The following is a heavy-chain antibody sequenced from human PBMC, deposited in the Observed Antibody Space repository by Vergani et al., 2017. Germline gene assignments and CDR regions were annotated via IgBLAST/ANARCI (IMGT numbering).Heavy chain of an antibody. CDR3: ARDNSVYFDY. D-gene: IGHD3-10*01. J-gene: IGHJ4*02. Sequence: QVQLQQWGAGLLKPSETLSLTCAVYGGSFSGYYWSWIRQPPGKGLEWIGEINHSGSTNYNPSLKSRVTISVDTSKNQFSLKLSSVTAADTAVYYCARDNSVYFDYWGQGTLVTVSS. CDR2: INHSGST. V-gene: IGHV4-34*01. CDR1: GGSFSGYY.